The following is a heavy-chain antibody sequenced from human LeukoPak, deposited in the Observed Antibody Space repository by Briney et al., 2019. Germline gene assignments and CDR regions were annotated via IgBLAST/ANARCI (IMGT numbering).Heavy chain of an antibody. V-gene: IGHV3-30*18. CDR2: ISYDGSNK. D-gene: IGHD5-18*01. J-gene: IGHJ6*02. CDR1: GFTFSSYG. CDR3: AKGRGAWIQLWFTQAYYGMDV. Sequence: GGSLRLSCAASGFTFSSYGMHWVRQAPGKGLEWVAVISYDGSNKYYADSVKGRFTISRDNSKNTLYLQMNSLRAEDTAVYYCAKGRGAWIQLWFTQAYYGMDVWAKGPRSPSP.